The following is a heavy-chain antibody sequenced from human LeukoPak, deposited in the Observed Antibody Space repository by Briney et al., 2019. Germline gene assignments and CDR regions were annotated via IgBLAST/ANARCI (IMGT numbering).Heavy chain of an antibody. Sequence: SVKVSCKASGGTFSSYAISWVRQAPGQGLEWMGRIIPILGIANYAQKFQGRVTITADKSTSTAYMELSSLRSEDTAVYYCARDQEDDTAMVGSYYYYYYGMDVWGQGTTVTVSS. V-gene: IGHV1-69*04. J-gene: IGHJ6*02. D-gene: IGHD5-18*01. CDR3: ARDQEDDTAMVGSYYYYYYGMDV. CDR2: IIPILGIA. CDR1: GGTFSSYA.